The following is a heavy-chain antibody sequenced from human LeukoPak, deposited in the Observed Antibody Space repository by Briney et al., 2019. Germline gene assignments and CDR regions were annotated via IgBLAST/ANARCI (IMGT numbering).Heavy chain of an antibody. CDR3: ARDARIVGATNYFDY. CDR2: INPNSGGT. J-gene: IGHJ4*02. D-gene: IGHD1-26*01. Sequence: ASVKVSCKASGYTFTGYCMHWVRQAPGQGLEWMGWINPNSGGTNYAQKFQGRVTMTRDTSVSTAYMELSRLRSDDTAVYYCARDARIVGATNYFDYRGQGTLVTVSS. V-gene: IGHV1-2*02. CDR1: GYTFTGYC.